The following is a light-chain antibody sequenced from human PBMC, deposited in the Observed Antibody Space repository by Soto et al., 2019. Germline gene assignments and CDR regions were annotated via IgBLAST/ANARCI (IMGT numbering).Light chain of an antibody. CDR2: DAS. V-gene: IGKV3-20*01. CDR1: QSVSSNF. CDR3: QQYGSSPRT. Sequence: ETLFAQSPGTLSVSPGERVILSCRASQSVSSNFIAWYQQKPGQAPRLLISDASNRATGVPDRFSGSGSGTDFTLIISRLEPEDFAMYYCQQYGSSPRTYGQGTKVDIK. J-gene: IGKJ1*01.